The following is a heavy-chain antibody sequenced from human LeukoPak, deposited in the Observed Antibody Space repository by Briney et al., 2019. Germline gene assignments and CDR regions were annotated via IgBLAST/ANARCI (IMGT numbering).Heavy chain of an antibody. CDR1: GFTFSSYA. D-gene: IGHD1-26*01. CDR2: ISGSGGST. Sequence: GGSLRLSCAASGFTFSSYAMSWVRQAPGKGLEWVSAISGSGGSTYYADSVKGRFTIPRDNSKNTLYLQMNSLRAEDTAVYYCAKRRVGATGGGFDYWGQGTLVTVSS. J-gene: IGHJ4*02. CDR3: AKRRVGATGGGFDY. V-gene: IGHV3-23*01.